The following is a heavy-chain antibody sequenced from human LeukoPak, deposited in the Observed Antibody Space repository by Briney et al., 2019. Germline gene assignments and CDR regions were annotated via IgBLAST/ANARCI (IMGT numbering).Heavy chain of an antibody. CDR2: SSGSAYNT. CDR3: AKHSGSYFIYYVDS. V-gene: IGHV3-23*01. J-gene: IGHJ4*02. CDR1: RFTFSNYG. Sequence: PGWALRLSCAASRFTFSNYGMSWVRQAPGRGLEWVSTSSGSAYNTYYADYVKGRFTISRDNSANTLYLQKNSLRAEDTALYYCAKHSGSYFIYYVDSWGQGTLVTVSS. D-gene: IGHD1-26*01.